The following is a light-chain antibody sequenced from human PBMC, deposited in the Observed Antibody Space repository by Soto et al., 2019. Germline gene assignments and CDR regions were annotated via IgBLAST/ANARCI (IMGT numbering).Light chain of an antibody. CDR1: SSVVGSYNL. CDR2: EVS. J-gene: IGLJ1*01. V-gene: IGLV2-23*02. Sequence: QSVLTQPASVSGSPGQSITISCTGTSSVVGSYNLVSWYQQHPGKAPKLMIYEVSKRPSGVSNRFSGSKSGNTASLTISGVQAEDEADYYCCSYAGSSLYGFGTGTKVTVL. CDR3: CSYAGSSLYG.